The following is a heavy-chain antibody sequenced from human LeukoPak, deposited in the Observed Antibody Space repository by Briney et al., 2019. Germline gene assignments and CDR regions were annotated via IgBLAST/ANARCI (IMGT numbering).Heavy chain of an antibody. CDR3: ARVHITMIVVVTRGWFDP. D-gene: IGHD3-22*01. Sequence: APVKVSCKASGGTFSRYAISWVRQAPGQGLEWMGGIIPIFGTANYAQKFQGRVTITADESTSTAYMELSSLRSEDTAVYYCARVHITMIVVVTRGWFDPWGQGTLVTVSS. J-gene: IGHJ5*02. CDR2: IIPIFGTA. CDR1: GGTFSRYA. V-gene: IGHV1-69*01.